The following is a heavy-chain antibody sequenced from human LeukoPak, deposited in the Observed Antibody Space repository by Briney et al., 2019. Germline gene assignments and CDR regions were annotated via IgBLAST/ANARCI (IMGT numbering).Heavy chain of an antibody. D-gene: IGHD3-22*01. V-gene: IGHV3-21*04. Sequence: GGSLRLSCAASGFTFSAYNMNWVRQAPGRGLEWVSSISSSSTYMSYADSVKGRFTISRDNAENSLYLQMNSLRAEDTAVYYCAKDTYYYDRSGPHFDYWGQGTLVTVSS. CDR2: ISSSSTYM. CDR1: GFTFSAYN. J-gene: IGHJ4*02. CDR3: AKDTYYYDRSGPHFDY.